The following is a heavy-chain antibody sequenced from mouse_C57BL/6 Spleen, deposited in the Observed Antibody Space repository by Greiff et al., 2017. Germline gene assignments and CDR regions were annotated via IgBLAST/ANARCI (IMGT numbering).Heavy chain of an antibody. CDR2: IDPNSGGT. CDR3: ARREGPAWFAY. D-gene: IGHD3-3*01. Sequence: VQLQQPGAELVKPGASVKLSCKASGYTFTSYWMHWVKQRPGRGLEGIGRIDPNSGGTKYNEKFKSKATLTVDKPSSTAYMQLSSLTSEDSAVYYCARREGPAWFAYWGQGTLVTVSA. J-gene: IGHJ3*01. CDR1: GYTFTSYW. V-gene: IGHV1-72*01.